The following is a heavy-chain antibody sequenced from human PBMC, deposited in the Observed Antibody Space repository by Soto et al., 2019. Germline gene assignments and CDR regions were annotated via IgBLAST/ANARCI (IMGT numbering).Heavy chain of an antibody. D-gene: IGHD3-22*01. CDR3: AKDPNTYYYDISGYYAYFDY. V-gene: IGHV3-30*18. CDR1: GFTFSSYG. Sequence: QVQLVESGGGVVQPGRSLRLSCAASGFTFSSYGMHWVRQAPGKGLEWVAVISYDGSNKYYADSVKGRFTISRDKSKNTMYLQMNSLRAEDTAVYYCAKDPNTYYYDISGYYAYFDYWGQGTLVTVSS. CDR2: ISYDGSNK. J-gene: IGHJ4*02.